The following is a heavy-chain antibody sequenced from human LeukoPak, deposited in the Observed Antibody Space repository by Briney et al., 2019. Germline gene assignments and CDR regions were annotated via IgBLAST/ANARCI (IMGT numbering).Heavy chain of an antibody. CDR2: ITYDGYYK. CDR3: ARDMIILQS. J-gene: IGHJ5*02. D-gene: IGHD3-16*01. V-gene: IGHV3-30*03. CDR1: GFTFTNYG. Sequence: GESLKISCAASGFTFTNYGMHWVRQAPGKGLEWVALITYDGYYKYYSDSVKGRFTISRDNAKKSLYLQMNSLRAEDTAVYFCARDMIILQSWGQGTLVTVSS.